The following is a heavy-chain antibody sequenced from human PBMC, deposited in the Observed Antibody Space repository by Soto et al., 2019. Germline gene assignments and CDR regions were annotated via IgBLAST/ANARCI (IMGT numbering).Heavy chain of an antibody. V-gene: IGHV6-1*01. CDR1: GDSVSSNSAA. CDR2: TYYRSKWYN. CDR3: ARVTGHIAGAGFDP. J-gene: IGHJ5*02. D-gene: IGHD6-19*01. Sequence: QALSLPSAISGDSVSSNSAAWNLIRHFPSRGLEWLGRTYYRSKWYNDYAVSVKSRITINPDTSKNQFSLQLNSVTPEDTAVYYCARVTGHIAGAGFDPWGQGTLVTVSS.